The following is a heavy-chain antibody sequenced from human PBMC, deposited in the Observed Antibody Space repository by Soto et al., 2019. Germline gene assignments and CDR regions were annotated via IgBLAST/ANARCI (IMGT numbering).Heavy chain of an antibody. Sequence: ASLKVSCKASGYTFTSYYMHWVRQAPGQGLEWMGIINPSGGSTSYAQKFQGRVTMTRDTSTSTVYMELSSLRSEDTAVYYCASRKDYGDYAGAFDIWGQGTMVTVSS. D-gene: IGHD4-17*01. V-gene: IGHV1-46*03. J-gene: IGHJ3*02. CDR3: ASRKDYGDYAGAFDI. CDR1: GYTFTSYY. CDR2: INPSGGST.